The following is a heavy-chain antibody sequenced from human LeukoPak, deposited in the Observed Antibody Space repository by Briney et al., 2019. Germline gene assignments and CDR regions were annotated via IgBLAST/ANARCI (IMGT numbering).Heavy chain of an antibody. V-gene: IGHV3-21*01. CDR1: GFTFSSYS. J-gene: IGHJ6*03. CDR2: ISRSSSYI. CDR3: ARDLMSSGWYSRLYYYYMDV. D-gene: IGHD6-19*01. Sequence: GGSLRLSCAASGFTFSSYSMNWVRQAPGKGLEWVSSISRSSSYIYYADSVKGRFTISRDNAKNSLYLQMNSLRAEDTAVYYCARDLMSSGWYSRLYYYYMDVWGKGTTVTVSS.